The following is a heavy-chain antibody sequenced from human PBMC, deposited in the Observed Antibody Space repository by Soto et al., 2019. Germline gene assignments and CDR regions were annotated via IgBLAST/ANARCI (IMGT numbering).Heavy chain of an antibody. CDR3: ARGDYYYYYGMDV. Sequence: QVQLQQWGAGLLKPSETLSLTCAVYGGSFSGYYWSWIRQPPGKGLEWIGEINHSGSTNYNPSLKSRVTISVDTSKNQFSLKLSSVIAADTAVYYCARGDYYYYYGMDVWGQGTTVTVSS. J-gene: IGHJ6*02. V-gene: IGHV4-34*01. CDR2: INHSGST. CDR1: GGSFSGYY.